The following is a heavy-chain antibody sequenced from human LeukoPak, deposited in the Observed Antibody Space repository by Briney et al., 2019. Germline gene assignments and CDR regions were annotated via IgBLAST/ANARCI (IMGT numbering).Heavy chain of an antibody. D-gene: IGHD3-10*01. Sequence: SETLSLTCTVSGGSISSYYWSWIRQPPGKGLEWIGYIYYSGSTNYNPSLKSRVTISVDTSKNQFSLKLSSVTAADTAVYYCARVLGGSGSGSYFRMRGFLEYYYGMDVWGQGTTVTVSS. J-gene: IGHJ6*02. V-gene: IGHV4-59*01. CDR3: ARVLGGSGSGSYFRMRGFLEYYYGMDV. CDR1: GGSISSYY. CDR2: IYYSGST.